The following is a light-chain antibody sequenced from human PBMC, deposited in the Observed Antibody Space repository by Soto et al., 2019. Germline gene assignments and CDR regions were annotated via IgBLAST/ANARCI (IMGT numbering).Light chain of an antibody. J-gene: IGLJ3*02. V-gene: IGLV2-23*01. CDR2: EGS. CDR1: TSDVGSHNF. Sequence: QSALTQPASVSGSPGQSITISCTGTTSDVGSHNFVSWYQQLPGKAPKLIIYEGSKRPSGISNRFSGSKSGNTASLIISGLQGDDEGDYYCCAYVSSNTLLFGGGTKLTVL. CDR3: CAYVSSNTLL.